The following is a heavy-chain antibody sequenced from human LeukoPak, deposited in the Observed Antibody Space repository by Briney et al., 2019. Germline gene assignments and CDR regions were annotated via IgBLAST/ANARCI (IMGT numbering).Heavy chain of an antibody. D-gene: IGHD3-16*01. CDR3: ATQYGYVWGSYSFDY. V-gene: IGHV3-9*01. CDR2: ISWNSGSI. Sequence: GGSLRLSCAASGFTFDDYAMHWVRQAPGKGLEWVSGISWNSGSIGYADSVKGRFTISRDNAKNSLYLQMNSLRAEDTALYYCATQYGYVWGSYSFDYWGQGTLVTVSS. CDR1: GFTFDDYA. J-gene: IGHJ4*02.